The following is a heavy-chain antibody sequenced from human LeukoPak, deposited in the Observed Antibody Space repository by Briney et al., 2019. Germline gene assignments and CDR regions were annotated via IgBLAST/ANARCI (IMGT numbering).Heavy chain of an antibody. J-gene: IGHJ4*02. Sequence: PSQTLSLTCTVSGGSISSGGYYWRWLRQHPGTGLEWIGYIYYSGSTYYNPSLKSRVTISVDTSKNQFSLKLSSVTAADTAVYYCARISTVTTVGDYWGQGTLVTVSS. D-gene: IGHD4-11*01. V-gene: IGHV4-31*03. CDR1: GGSISSGGYY. CDR3: ARISTVTTVGDY. CDR2: IYYSGST.